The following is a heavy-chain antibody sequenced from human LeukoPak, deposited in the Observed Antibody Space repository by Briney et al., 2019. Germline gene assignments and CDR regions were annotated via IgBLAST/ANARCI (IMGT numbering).Heavy chain of an antibody. D-gene: IGHD5-24*01. CDR2: INAGNGNT. CDR3: AREGRDGYSEFDH. J-gene: IGHJ4*02. V-gene: IGHV1-3*01. CDR1: GYTFSSYA. Sequence: ASVKVSRKASGYTFSSYAMHWVRQAPGQRLEWMGWINAGNGNTKYSQKFQGRVTISRDTSASTAYMELSSLRSEDTAVYYCAREGRDGYSEFDHWGQGTLVTVSS.